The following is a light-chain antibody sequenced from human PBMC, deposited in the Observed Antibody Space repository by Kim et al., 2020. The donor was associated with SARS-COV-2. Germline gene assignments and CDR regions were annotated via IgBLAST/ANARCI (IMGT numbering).Light chain of an antibody. CDR1: QSASHY. J-gene: IGKJ4*01. CDR2: GAS. CDR3: QQYNKWPLT. Sequence: EIVMTQSPVTLSVLPGERATLSCRASQSASHYLAWYQQRPGQAPRLLIYGASTRATGIPARFSGSGSETESTLIISSLQSEDFAVYYCQQYNKWPLTFGGGTKVDIK. V-gene: IGKV3-15*01.